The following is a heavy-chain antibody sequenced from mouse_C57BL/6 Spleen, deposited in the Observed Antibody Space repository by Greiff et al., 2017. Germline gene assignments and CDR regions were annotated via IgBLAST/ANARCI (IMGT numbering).Heavy chain of an antibody. J-gene: IGHJ4*01. CDR2: IYPRSGNT. D-gene: IGHD2-1*01. CDR1: GYTFTSYG. V-gene: IGHV1-81*01. Sequence: VQLQQSGAELARPGASVKLSCKASGYTFTSYGISWVKQRTGQGLEWIGEIYPRSGNTYYNEKFKGKATLTADKSSSTAYMELRSLTSEDSAVYFCASPYGKPDYYAMDYWGQGTSVTVSS. CDR3: ASPYGKPDYYAMDY.